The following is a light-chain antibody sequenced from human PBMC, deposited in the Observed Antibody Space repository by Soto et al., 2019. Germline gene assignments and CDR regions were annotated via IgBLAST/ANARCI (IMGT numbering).Light chain of an antibody. Sequence: EIVLTQSPGTLSLSPGKRATLSCRASQSVSSNYLVWYQQKPGQPPRLLIYDTSNRATGIPARFSGSGSGTDFTLTISGLEPADLGVYYCQQRHNWPITFGQGTRLEIK. CDR2: DTS. CDR1: QSVSSNY. V-gene: IGKV3D-20*02. CDR3: QQRHNWPIT. J-gene: IGKJ5*01.